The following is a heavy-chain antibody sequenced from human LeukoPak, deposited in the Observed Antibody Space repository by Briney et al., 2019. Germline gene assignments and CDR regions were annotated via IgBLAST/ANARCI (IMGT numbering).Heavy chain of an antibody. CDR2: INPNSGGT. Sequence: ASVKVSCKASGYTFTGYYMHWVRQAPGQGLEWMGWINPNSGGTNYAQKFQGRVTMTRDTSISTAHMELSRLRSDDTAVYYCATILYCSGGSCYLYWFDPWGQGTLVAVSS. V-gene: IGHV1-2*02. D-gene: IGHD2-15*01. J-gene: IGHJ5*02. CDR1: GYTFTGYY. CDR3: ATILYCSGGSCYLYWFDP.